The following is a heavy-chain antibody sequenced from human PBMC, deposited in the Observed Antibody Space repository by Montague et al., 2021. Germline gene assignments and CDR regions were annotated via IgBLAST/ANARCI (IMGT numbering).Heavy chain of an antibody. J-gene: IGHJ4*02. Sequence: SLRLSCAASGFILNNYVMNWVRQAPGKGLEWVSGINGNSINIDYADSVKGQFTISRDNAKNSLYLQMNSLRAEDTAFYYCVKDTRDYYPDFWGQGILVTVSS. V-gene: IGHV3-9*01. CDR3: VKDTRDYYPDF. CDR1: GFILNNYV. D-gene: IGHD3-3*01. CDR2: INGNSINI.